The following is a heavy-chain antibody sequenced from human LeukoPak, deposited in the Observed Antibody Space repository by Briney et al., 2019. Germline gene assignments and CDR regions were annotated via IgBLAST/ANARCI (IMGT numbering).Heavy chain of an antibody. CDR1: GYSFTSYW. J-gene: IGHJ4*02. D-gene: IGHD6-13*01. CDR3: ARRDSSWYRVFDY. V-gene: IGHV5-51*01. CDR2: IYPGDSDT. Sequence: GESLKISCKGSGYSFTSYWIGWVRQMPGKGLEWMGIIYPGDSDTRYRPSFQGQVTISADKSINTAYLQWSRLKASDTAVYYCARRDSSWYRVFDYWGQGTLVTVSS.